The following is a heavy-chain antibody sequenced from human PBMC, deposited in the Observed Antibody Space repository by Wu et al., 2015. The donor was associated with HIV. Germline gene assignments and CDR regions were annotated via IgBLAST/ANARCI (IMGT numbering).Heavy chain of an antibody. CDR3: ARERYGGVSGLSMDV. Sequence: QVQLVQSGAEVKKPGASVKVSCKASGYTFTGDYMHWVRQAPGQGLEWMGWINPNNGGTNYAQNFQGRVTMTRDTSISTAYMELSRLRYDDTAVYYCARERYGGVSGLSMDVWGRGTTVIVSS. CDR2: INPNNGGT. J-gene: IGHJ6*03. V-gene: IGHV1-2*02. D-gene: IGHD4-23*01. CDR1: GYTFTGDY.